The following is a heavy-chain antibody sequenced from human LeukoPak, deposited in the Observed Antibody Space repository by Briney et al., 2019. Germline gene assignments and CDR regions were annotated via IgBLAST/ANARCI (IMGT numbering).Heavy chain of an antibody. Sequence: PGGSLRLSCAASGFTFDDYAMHWVRQAPGKGLEWVSGISWNSGSIGYADSVKGRFTISRDNAKNSLYLQMNSLRAEDTALYYCAKDMGLDLYQLNPNYYYYYGMDVWGQGTTVTVSS. J-gene: IGHJ6*02. CDR1: GFTFDDYA. CDR3: AKDMGLDLYQLNPNYYYYYGMDV. D-gene: IGHD2-2*01. V-gene: IGHV3-9*01. CDR2: ISWNSGSI.